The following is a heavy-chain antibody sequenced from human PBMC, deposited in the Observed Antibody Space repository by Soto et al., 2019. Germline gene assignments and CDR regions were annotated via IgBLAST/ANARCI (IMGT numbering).Heavy chain of an antibody. CDR2: VSDDGSTT. V-gene: IGHV3-74*01. J-gene: IGHJ4*02. D-gene: IGHD1-1*01. CDR3: TRGPRVSSTGTGAH. Sequence: GGSLRLSCEVSGFTFSAYWMHWVRQVPGKGLIWVSRVSDDGSTTTYADSVKGRFTISRDNAKNTLYLQMNSLRADDTGLYYCTRGPRVSSTGTGAHWGQGTLVTVS. CDR1: GFTFSAYW.